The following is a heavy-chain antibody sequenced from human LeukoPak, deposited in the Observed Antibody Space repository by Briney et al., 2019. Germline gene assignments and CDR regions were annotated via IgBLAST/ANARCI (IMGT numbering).Heavy chain of an antibody. Sequence: GASVKVSCKASGYTFTDYYIHWVRQAPGQGLEWLGWINPNSGGTNYAQKFQGRVTMTRDTSISTAYMELSRLRSDDTAVFYCARSIIIYYYYGMDVWAQGTTVTVSS. CDR2: INPNSGGT. V-gene: IGHV1-2*02. D-gene: IGHD5-12*01. CDR3: ARSIIIYYYYGMDV. J-gene: IGHJ6*02. CDR1: GYTFTDYY.